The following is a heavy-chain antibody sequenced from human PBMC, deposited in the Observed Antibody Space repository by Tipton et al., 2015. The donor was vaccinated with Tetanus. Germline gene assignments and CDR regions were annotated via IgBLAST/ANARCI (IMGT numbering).Heavy chain of an antibody. Sequence: SLRLSCAASGFTFRNFNMNWVRQAPGQGLEWVSYITSSSSTIYYADSVKGRFTISRDNAKNSLYLQMNSLRDDDTAVYYCARAFFAAATSWGQGTLVTVSS. V-gene: IGHV3-48*02. J-gene: IGHJ5*02. CDR1: GFTFRNFN. CDR3: ARAFFAAATS. D-gene: IGHD6-13*01. CDR2: ITSSSSTI.